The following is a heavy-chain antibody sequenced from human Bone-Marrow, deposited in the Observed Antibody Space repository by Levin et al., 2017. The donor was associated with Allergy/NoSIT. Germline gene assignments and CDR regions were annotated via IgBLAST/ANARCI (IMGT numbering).Heavy chain of an antibody. CDR1: GFTFSKFY. D-gene: IGHD2-2*01. V-gene: IGHV3-74*01. Sequence: PGGSLRLSCAASGFTFSKFYMHWVRQAPGKGLVWVSRVISDGSITDYADSVKGRFTISRDNARNTLYLQMNSLRAEDTAVYYCARGGCSSTSCLDNWGQGILVTVSS. CDR3: ARGGCSSTSCLDN. J-gene: IGHJ4*02. CDR2: VISDGSIT.